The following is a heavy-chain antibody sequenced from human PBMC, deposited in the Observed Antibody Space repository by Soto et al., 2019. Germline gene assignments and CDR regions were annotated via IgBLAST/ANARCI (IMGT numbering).Heavy chain of an antibody. V-gene: IGHV4-59*08. D-gene: IGHD6-19*01. CDR3: ARFGSIAVTRFDY. Sequence: SETLSHTCTVSGGSISSYNWNWIRQPPGKGLEWIGYIYSSGSTNYNPSLKSRLTMSVDTSKNQFSLNLTSVTAADTAVYYCARFGSIAVTRFDYWGQGVLVTVS. CDR2: IYSSGST. CDR1: GGSISSYN. J-gene: IGHJ4*02.